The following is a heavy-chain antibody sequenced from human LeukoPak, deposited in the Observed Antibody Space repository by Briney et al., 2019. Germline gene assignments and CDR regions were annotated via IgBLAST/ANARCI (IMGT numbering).Heavy chain of an antibody. CDR3: ASLNNHYDFWSSAAFDI. CDR1: GGTLSSYA. V-gene: IGHV1-69*05. CDR2: IIPIFGTA. Sequence: ASVKVSCKASGGTLSSYAISWVRQAPGQGLEWMGGIIPIFGTANYAQKFQGRVTITTDESTSTAYMELSSLRSEDTAVYYCASLNNHYDFWSSAAFDIWGQGTMVTVSS. J-gene: IGHJ3*02. D-gene: IGHD3-3*01.